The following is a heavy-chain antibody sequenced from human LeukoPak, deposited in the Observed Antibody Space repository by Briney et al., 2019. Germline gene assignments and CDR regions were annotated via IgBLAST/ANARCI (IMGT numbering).Heavy chain of an antibody. J-gene: IGHJ4*02. CDR2: IYTSGSA. V-gene: IGHV4-4*07. Sequence: SETLSLTCTVSGGSISGYYWSWIRQPAAKGLEWIGRIYTSGSANYNPSLKSRVTMSLDTSKNQFSLKLSSVTAADTAVYYCARSANTIFSRGPDFDYWGQGTLVTVSS. CDR1: GGSISGYY. D-gene: IGHD3-3*01. CDR3: ARSANTIFSRGPDFDY.